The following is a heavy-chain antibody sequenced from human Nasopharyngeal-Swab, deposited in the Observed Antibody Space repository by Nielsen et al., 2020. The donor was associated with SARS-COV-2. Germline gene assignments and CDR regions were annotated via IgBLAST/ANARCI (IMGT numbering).Heavy chain of an antibody. CDR2: IHSAGDT. CDR3: ARATSNGWYIYYFDY. CDR1: GFTFSSYD. V-gene: IGHV3-13*01. J-gene: IGHJ4*02. D-gene: IGHD6-19*01. Sequence: GESLKISCAASGFTFSSYDMHWVRQATGKSLEWVSGIHSAGDTYYPGSVKGRFTISRENAKNSLYLQMNSLRAEDMAVYYCARATSNGWYIYYFDYWGLGTLVTVSS.